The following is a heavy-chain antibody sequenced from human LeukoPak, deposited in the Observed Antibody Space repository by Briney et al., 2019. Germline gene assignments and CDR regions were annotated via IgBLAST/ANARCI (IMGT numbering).Heavy chain of an antibody. V-gene: IGHV3-33*01. CDR2: ISVDGSDK. J-gene: IGHJ5*02. Sequence: GGSLRLSCAASGFTFSGYGMNWVRQAPGKGLEWVAVISVDGSDKYYADSVKGRFTISRDNSNNTLYLQMNSLRVEDTAMYYCARGSFFPTARWSDPGGQETLVTVSS. CDR1: GFTFSGYG. CDR3: ARGSFFPTARWSDP. D-gene: IGHD3-3*02.